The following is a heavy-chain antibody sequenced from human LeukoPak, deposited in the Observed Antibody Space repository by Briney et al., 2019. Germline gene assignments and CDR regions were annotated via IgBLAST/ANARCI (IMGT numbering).Heavy chain of an antibody. D-gene: IGHD6-19*01. J-gene: IGHJ4*02. CDR3: ARTGYSSGWYEIYYFDY. V-gene: IGHV1-18*01. CDR1: GYTFTSYG. Sequence: ASVKVSCKASGYTFTSYGISWVRQAPGQGLEWMGWISAYNGNTNYAQELQSRVTMTTDTSTSTVYMELRSLRSDDTAVYYCARTGYSSGWYEIYYFDYWGQGTLVIVSS. CDR2: ISAYNGNT.